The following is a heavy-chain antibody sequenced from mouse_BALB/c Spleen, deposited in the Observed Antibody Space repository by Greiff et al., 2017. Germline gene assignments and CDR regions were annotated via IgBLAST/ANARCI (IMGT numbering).Heavy chain of an antibody. D-gene: IGHD1-1*01. CDR3: ARWGYYGSSYWFAY. V-gene: IGHV1-18*01. Sequence: EVQLQQSGPELVKPGASVKIPCKASGYTFTDYNMDWVSQSHGKSLEWIGDINPNNGGTIYNQKFKGKATLTVDKSSSTAYMELRSLTSEDTAVYYCARWGYYGSSYWFAYWGQGTLVTVSA. CDR1: GYTFTDYN. CDR2: INPNNGGT. J-gene: IGHJ3*01.